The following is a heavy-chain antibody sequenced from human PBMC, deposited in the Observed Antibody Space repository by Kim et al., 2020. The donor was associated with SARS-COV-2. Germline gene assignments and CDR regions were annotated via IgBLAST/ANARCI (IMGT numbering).Heavy chain of an antibody. CDR1: GFTFSSYG. CDR3: ARTFTIENCSSTSCYLFYYYYGMDV. CDR2: IWYDGSNK. D-gene: IGHD2-2*01. V-gene: IGHV3-33*01. J-gene: IGHJ6*02. Sequence: GGSLRLSCAASGFTFSSYGMHWVRQAPGKGLEWVAVIWYDGSNKYYADSVKGRFTISRDNSKNTLYLQMNSLRAEDTAVYYCARTFTIENCSSTSCYLFYYYYGMDVWDQGTTVTVSS.